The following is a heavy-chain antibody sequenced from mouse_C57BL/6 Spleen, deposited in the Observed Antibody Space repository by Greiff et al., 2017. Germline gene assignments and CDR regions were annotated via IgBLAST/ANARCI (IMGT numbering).Heavy chain of an antibody. CDR3: ARGLGNYFDY. Sequence: VQLQQPGAELVKPGASVKLSCKASGYTFTSYWMQWVKQRPGQGLEWIGEIDPSDSYTNYNQKFKGKATLTVATSSSTAYMQLISLTSEDSAVFYCARGLGNYFDYWGQGTTLTVSS. CDR1: GYTFTSYW. V-gene: IGHV1-50*01. CDR2: IDPSDSYT. D-gene: IGHD2-4*01. J-gene: IGHJ2*01.